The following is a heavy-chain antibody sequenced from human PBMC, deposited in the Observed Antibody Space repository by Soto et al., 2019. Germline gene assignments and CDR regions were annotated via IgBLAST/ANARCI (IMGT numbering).Heavy chain of an antibody. CDR2: IYLGDSNT. D-gene: IGHD2-2*02. V-gene: IGHV5-51*01. CDR1: GYRFTSYW. CDR3: ARQEYCSSTSCYTVVS. Sequence: PGESLKISCKGSGYRFTSYWIGWVRQMPGKGLEWMGVIYLGDSNTRYSPSFQGQVTISADKSISTAYLQWSSLKASDTAIYYCARQEYCSSTSCYTVVSWGQGTLVTVSS. J-gene: IGHJ4*02.